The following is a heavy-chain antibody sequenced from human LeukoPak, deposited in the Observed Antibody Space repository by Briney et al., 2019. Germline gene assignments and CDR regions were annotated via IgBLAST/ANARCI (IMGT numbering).Heavy chain of an antibody. J-gene: IGHJ4*02. CDR1: GFTFSSYA. CDR2: ISYDGSNK. V-gene: IGHV3-30*04. Sequence: GGSLRLSCAASGFTFSSYAMHWVRQAPGKGLEWVAVISYDGSNKYYADSVKGRFTISRDNSKNTLYLQMNSLRAEDTAVYYCARDPFTMVRGVLDSKFDYWGQGTLVTVSS. D-gene: IGHD3-10*01. CDR3: ARDPFTMVRGVLDSKFDY.